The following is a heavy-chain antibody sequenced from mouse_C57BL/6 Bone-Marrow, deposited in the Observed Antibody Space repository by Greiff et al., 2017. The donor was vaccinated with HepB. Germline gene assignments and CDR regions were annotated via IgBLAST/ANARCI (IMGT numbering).Heavy chain of an antibody. CDR1: GFTFSSYA. CDR3: TREYPYYSNYVDYAMDY. CDR2: ISSGGDYI. V-gene: IGHV5-9-1*02. J-gene: IGHJ4*01. D-gene: IGHD2-5*01. Sequence: EVHLVESGEGLVKPGGSLKLSCAASGFTFSSYAMSWVRQTPEKRLEWVAYISSGGDYIYYADTVKGRFTISRDNARNTLYLQMSSLKSEDTAMYYCTREYPYYSNYVDYAMDYWGQGTSVTVSS.